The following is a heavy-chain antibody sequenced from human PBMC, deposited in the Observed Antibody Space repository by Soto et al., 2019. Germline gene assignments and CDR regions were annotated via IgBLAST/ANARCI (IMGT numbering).Heavy chain of an antibody. CDR2: IIPVFGLV. CDR3: AGGRIVVVGSRAYYGMDV. D-gene: IGHD3-22*01. Sequence: QVHLLLKSGAEVKKPGSSVKVSCKASGGTPSNSAISWVRQAPGQGLEWMGGIIPVFGLVKYAQNFQVRVTITADESTNTAYMELSSLRPEDTALYYCAGGRIVVVGSRAYYGMDVWGQGPTVTVSS. V-gene: IGHV1-69*01. CDR1: GGTPSNSA. J-gene: IGHJ6*02.